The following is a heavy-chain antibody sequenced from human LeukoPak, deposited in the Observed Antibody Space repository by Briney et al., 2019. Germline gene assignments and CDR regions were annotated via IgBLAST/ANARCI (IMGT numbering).Heavy chain of an antibody. J-gene: IGHJ4*02. V-gene: IGHV3-30*18. CDR3: AKEVSGWGDGFDY. CDR2: ISYDGSNK. Sequence: GGSLRLSCAASGFTFSSYGMHWVRQAPGKGLEWVAIISYDGSNKYYADSVKGRITISRDNSKNTLYLQMHSLRAEDTALYYCAKEVSGWGDGFDYWGQGTLVTVSS. CDR1: GFTFSSYG. D-gene: IGHD6-19*01.